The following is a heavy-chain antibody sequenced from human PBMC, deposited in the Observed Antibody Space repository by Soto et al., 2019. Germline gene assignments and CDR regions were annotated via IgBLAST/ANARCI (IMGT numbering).Heavy chain of an antibody. D-gene: IGHD4-17*01. J-gene: IGHJ4*02. Sequence: GGSLRLSCAASGFTFSSYAMHWVRQAPGKGLEWVAVISYDGSNKYYADSVKGRFTISRDNSKNTLYLQMNSLRAEDTAVYYCARCRLPRVFDYWGQGTLVTVSS. V-gene: IGHV3-30-3*01. CDR3: ARCRLPRVFDY. CDR2: ISYDGSNK. CDR1: GFTFSSYA.